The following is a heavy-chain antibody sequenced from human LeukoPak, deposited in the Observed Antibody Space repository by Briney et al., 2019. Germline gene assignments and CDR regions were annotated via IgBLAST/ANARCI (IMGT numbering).Heavy chain of an antibody. D-gene: IGHD4-17*01. CDR1: GFTFSSYE. CDR2: ISSSGSTI. Sequence: PGGSLRLSCAASGFTFSSYEMNWVRQAPGKGLEWVSYISSSGSTIYYADSVKGRFTISRDNAKNSLYLQMNSLRAEDTAVYYCARDRIGRGDYSVYAFDIWGQGTMVTVSS. J-gene: IGHJ3*02. CDR3: ARDRIGRGDYSVYAFDI. V-gene: IGHV3-48*03.